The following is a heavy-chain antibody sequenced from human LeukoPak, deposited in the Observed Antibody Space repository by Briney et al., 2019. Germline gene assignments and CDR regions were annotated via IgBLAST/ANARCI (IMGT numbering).Heavy chain of an antibody. J-gene: IGHJ6*03. CDR2: IKQDGSEK. V-gene: IGHV3-7*01. CDR1: GFTFDDYG. CDR3: ARYSNWFNYDYYYMDV. Sequence: PGGSLRLSCAASGFTFDDYGMSWVRQAPGRGLEWVANIKQDGSEKYYVDSVKGRFTISRDNAEKSLSLQMNSLRAEDAAVYYCARYSNWFNYDYYYMDVWGKGTTVTVSS. D-gene: IGHD7-27*01.